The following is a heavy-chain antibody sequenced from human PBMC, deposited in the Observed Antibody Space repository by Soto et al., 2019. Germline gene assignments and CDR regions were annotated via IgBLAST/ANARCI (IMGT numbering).Heavy chain of an antibody. Sequence: PGESLKISCKGSGYSFTSYWIGWVRQMPGKGLEWMGIIYPGDSDTRYSPSFQGQVTISADKSISTAYLQWSSLKASDTAMYYCARLNANYYYDSSGYYYGYWGQGTLVTVSS. D-gene: IGHD3-22*01. CDR3: ARLNANYYYDSSGYYYGY. V-gene: IGHV5-51*01. J-gene: IGHJ4*02. CDR1: GYSFTSYW. CDR2: IYPGDSDT.